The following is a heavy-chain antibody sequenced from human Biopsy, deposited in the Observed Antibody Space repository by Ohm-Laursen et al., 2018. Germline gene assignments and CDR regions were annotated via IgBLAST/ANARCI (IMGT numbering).Heavy chain of an antibody. CDR1: GASISDYY. CDR3: AKGYTDYSDSSGFSYYFRY. V-gene: IGHV4-4*07. CDR2: IFTSGST. Sequence: PPGTLSLTCAVSGASISDYYCVWIRQPAGKGLEWIGLIFTSGSTTYNPSLRSRVTMSVDTSKDQFTLKLSSVTAADTAIYYCAKGYTDYSDSSGFSYYFRYWGQGTLVTVSS. J-gene: IGHJ4*02. D-gene: IGHD3-22*01.